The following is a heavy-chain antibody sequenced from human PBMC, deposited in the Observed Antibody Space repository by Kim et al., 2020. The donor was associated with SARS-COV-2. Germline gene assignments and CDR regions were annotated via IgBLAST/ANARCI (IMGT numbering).Heavy chain of an antibody. CDR1: GFVFSDYA. D-gene: IGHD3-10*01. J-gene: IGHJ4*02. CDR3: AQGPLWLEKLRVDH. V-gene: IGHV3-23*01. Sequence: GGSLRLSCAASGFVFSDYAMSWVRQAPGKGLEWVSGIRGNGCTTYYADSVKVRFTISRDKSKNKVYLHMVSLRGEDTAIYYCAQGPLWLEKLRVDHLGQGTLVTVSS. CDR2: IRGNGCTT.